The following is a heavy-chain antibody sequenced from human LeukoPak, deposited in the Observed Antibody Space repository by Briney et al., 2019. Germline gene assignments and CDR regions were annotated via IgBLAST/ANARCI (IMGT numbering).Heavy chain of an antibody. J-gene: IGHJ4*02. CDR3: ARPLLGYRGYESPYFDY. CDR2: INPSGGST. V-gene: IGHV1-46*01. CDR1: GYTFTSYY. D-gene: IGHD5-12*01. Sequence: ASVKVSCKASGYTFTSYYMHWVRQAPGQGLEWMGIINPSGGSTSYAQKFQGRVTMTRDTSTSTVYMELSSLRSEDTAVYYCARPLLGYRGYESPYFDYWGQGTLVTVSS.